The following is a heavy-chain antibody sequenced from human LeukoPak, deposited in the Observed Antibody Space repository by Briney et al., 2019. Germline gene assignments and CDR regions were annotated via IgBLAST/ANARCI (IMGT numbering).Heavy chain of an antibody. V-gene: IGHV1-8*02. J-gene: IGHJ6*03. CDR3: ARDLHSSSWYRIYYYYYYMDV. CDR1: GGTFSSSA. CDR2: MNPNSGNT. D-gene: IGHD6-13*01. Sequence: GASVKVSCKASGGTFSSSAINWVRQATGQGLEWMGWMNPNSGNTGYAQKFQGRVTMTRNTSISTAYTELSSLRSEDTAVYYCARDLHSSSWYRIYYYYYYMDVWGKGTTVTVSS.